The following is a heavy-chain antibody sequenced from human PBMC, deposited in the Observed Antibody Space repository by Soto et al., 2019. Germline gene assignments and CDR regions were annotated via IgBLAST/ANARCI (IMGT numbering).Heavy chain of an antibody. CDR3: ARMWGGWFDP. CDR2: INHSGST. D-gene: IGHD1-26*01. CDR1: GGSFSGYY. Sequence: QVQLQQWGAGLLKPSETLSLSSAVYGGSFSGYYWSWIRQPPGKGLEWIGEINHSGSTNYNPSLKSRVNISVDTSKNQFSLKLSSVTAADTAVYYCARMWGGWFDPWGQGTLVTVSS. V-gene: IGHV4-34*01. J-gene: IGHJ5*02.